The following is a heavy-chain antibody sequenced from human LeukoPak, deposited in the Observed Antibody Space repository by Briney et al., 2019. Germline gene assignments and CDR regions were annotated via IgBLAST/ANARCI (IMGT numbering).Heavy chain of an antibody. CDR1: GFTFSSYW. CDR2: IKQDGSEK. V-gene: IGHV3-7*01. D-gene: IGHD6-13*01. Sequence: GGSLRLSCAASGFTFSSYWMSWVRQAPGKGLEWVANIKQDGSEKYYVDSVKGRFTISRDNAKNSLYLQMNSLRAEDTAVYYCAKEIAAAGPYFDYWGQGTLVTVSS. J-gene: IGHJ4*02. CDR3: AKEIAAAGPYFDY.